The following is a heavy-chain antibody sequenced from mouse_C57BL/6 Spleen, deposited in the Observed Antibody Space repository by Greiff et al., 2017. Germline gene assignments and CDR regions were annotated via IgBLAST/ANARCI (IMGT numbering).Heavy chain of an antibody. J-gene: IGHJ2*01. CDR3: ARRADYYAYFAS. Sequence: QVQLQQSVAELVKPGASVKISCKASGYALSSYWMNWVKQRPGKGLEGIGQLYPGDGDTNYNGKFKGKATLTADKSFRTAYMQLSTLTSADSAVYFCARRADYYAYFASWGQGTTLTVPS. CDR2: LYPGDGDT. D-gene: IGHD1-1*01. CDR1: GYALSSYW. V-gene: IGHV1-80*01.